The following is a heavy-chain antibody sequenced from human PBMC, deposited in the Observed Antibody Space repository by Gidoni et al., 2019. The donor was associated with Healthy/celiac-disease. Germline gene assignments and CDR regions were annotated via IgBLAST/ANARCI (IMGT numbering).Heavy chain of an antibody. J-gene: IGHJ6*02. CDR1: GGSLSSYY. D-gene: IGHD7-27*01. Sequence: QVQLQESGPGLVKPSETLSLTCPVLGGSLSSYYWSWIRQPPGKGLEWIGYIYYSGSTNYNPSLKSRVTISVDTSKNQFSLKLSSVTAADTAVYYCARAGDPFYYYYGMDVWGQGTTVTVSS. CDR2: IYYSGST. V-gene: IGHV4-59*01. CDR3: ARAGDPFYYYYGMDV.